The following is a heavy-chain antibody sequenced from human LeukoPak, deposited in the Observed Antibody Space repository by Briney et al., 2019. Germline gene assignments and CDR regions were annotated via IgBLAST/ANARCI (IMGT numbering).Heavy chain of an antibody. D-gene: IGHD3-10*01. V-gene: IGHV1-18*01. CDR1: GYTFTSYG. J-gene: IGHJ6*03. CDR3: ARVEYYGSGSYYYYYYMDV. Sequence: ASVKVSCKASGYTFTSYGISWVRQAPGQGLEWMGWISAYNGNTNYAQKFQGRVTMTTDTSTSTAYMELRSLRSDGTAVYYCARVEYYGSGSYYYYYYMDVWGKGTMVTVSS. CDR2: ISAYNGNT.